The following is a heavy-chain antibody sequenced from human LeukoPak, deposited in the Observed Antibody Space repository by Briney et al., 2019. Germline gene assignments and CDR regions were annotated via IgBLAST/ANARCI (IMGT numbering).Heavy chain of an antibody. Sequence: SVKVSCKASGDTFTSYTFNWVRQAPGQGLEWMGRIIPMDVTNCAQKFQGRVTMTADKSTSTAYMELSGLRSEDTAVYYCARRLRGAVDAFDIWGQGTLVTVS. V-gene: IGHV1-69*02. CDR1: GDTFTSYT. CDR2: IIPMDVT. J-gene: IGHJ3*02. D-gene: IGHD4-17*01. CDR3: ARRLRGAVDAFDI.